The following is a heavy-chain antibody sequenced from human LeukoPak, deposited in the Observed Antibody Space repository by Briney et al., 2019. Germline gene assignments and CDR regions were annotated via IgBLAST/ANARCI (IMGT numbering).Heavy chain of an antibody. CDR2: IYYTGST. Sequence: SETLSLTCTVSGGSISSFYWSWIRQPQGKVMEWIGCIYYTGSTNYNPSLKSRVTTSVDTSKNQFSLKLSSVTAADTAVYYCARERYRGGIVDYWGQGTLVTVSS. CDR3: ARERYRGGIVDY. V-gene: IGHV4-59*01. J-gene: IGHJ4*02. CDR1: GGSISSFY. D-gene: IGHD2-21*01.